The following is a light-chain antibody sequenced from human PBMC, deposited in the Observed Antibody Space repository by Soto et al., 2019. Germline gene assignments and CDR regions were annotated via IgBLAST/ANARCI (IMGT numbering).Light chain of an antibody. CDR1: QSITRSY. CDR2: DAS. CDR3: QQYSSSPET. V-gene: IGKV3-20*01. Sequence: EIVLTQSPGTLSLSPGERATLSCRASQSITRSYIAWYQQKPGQAPRLLIYDASSRATGIPDRFGGSGSGTDFTLTISRLEPEDFAVYYCQQYSSSPETFAQGTKVEIK. J-gene: IGKJ1*01.